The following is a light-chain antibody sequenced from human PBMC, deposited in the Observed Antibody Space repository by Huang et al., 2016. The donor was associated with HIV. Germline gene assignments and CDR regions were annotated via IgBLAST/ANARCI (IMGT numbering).Light chain of an antibody. CDR3: QQYYSYRT. CDR2: AAS. J-gene: IGKJ1*01. Sequence: AIRMTQSPSSLSASTGDRVNITCRASQDINNFLAWYQQKPGKHPIRLIYAASILETGVPSRFSGSGSGTEFNLSISCLQSEDFATYYCQQYYSYRTFGQGTQVEIK. V-gene: IGKV1-8*01. CDR1: QDINNF.